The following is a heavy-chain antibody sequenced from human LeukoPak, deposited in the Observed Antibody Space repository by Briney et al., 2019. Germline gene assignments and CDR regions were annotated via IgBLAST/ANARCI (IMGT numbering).Heavy chain of an antibody. Sequence: PSETLSLTCTVSGGSVSSGSYYWNWIRQPPGKGLEWIGYIYYNGSTNYNPSLKSRVTISVDTSKNQFSLKLSSVTAAGTAVYYCARENDAFDIWGQGTMVTVSS. CDR2: IYYNGST. CDR1: GGSVSSGSYY. V-gene: IGHV4-61*01. CDR3: ARENDAFDI. J-gene: IGHJ3*02.